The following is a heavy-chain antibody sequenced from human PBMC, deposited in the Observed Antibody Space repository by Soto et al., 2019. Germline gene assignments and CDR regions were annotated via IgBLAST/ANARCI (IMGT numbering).Heavy chain of an antibody. Sequence: EVQLVESGGGIVQPGGSLRLSCAASGFTFSSYWMHWVRRAPGKGLVWVSRINSDGSRTSYADSAKGRFTISRDNAKNTVYLQMNSLRAEDTAVYYCARGDGDYYDGNGYLGRHWGQGTLVTVSS. CDR1: GFTFSSYW. CDR3: ARGDGDYYDGNGYLGRH. D-gene: IGHD3-22*01. V-gene: IGHV3-74*01. CDR2: INSDGSRT. J-gene: IGHJ4*02.